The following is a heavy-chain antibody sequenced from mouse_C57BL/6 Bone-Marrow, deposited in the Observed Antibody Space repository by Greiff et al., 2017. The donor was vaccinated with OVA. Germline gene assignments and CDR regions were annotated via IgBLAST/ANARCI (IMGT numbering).Heavy chain of an antibody. CDR3: ARPCYLGAMDY. CDR1: GYTFTSYW. V-gene: IGHV1-55*01. Sequence: QVQLQQPGAELVKPGASVKMSCKASGYTFTSYWITWVKQRPGQGLEWIGDIYPGSGSTNYNEKFKSKATLTVYTSSSTAYMQLSSLTSEDSAVYYCARPCYLGAMDYWGQGTSVTVSS. D-gene: IGHD5-5*01. CDR2: IYPGSGST. J-gene: IGHJ4*01.